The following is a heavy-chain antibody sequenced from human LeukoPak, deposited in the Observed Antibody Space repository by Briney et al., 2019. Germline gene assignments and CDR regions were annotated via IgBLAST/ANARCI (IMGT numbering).Heavy chain of an antibody. D-gene: IGHD6-19*01. Sequence: GGSLGLSSAASGFTFSTYWMSWVRQAPGKGLEGVASIKQDGSETYYVDSVKGRFTISRDNAKNSLYLQMNSLRAEDTAVYYCARDRRIAVANYGMDVWGQGTTVTVSS. J-gene: IGHJ6*02. CDR2: IKQDGSET. V-gene: IGHV3-7*01. CDR3: ARDRRIAVANYGMDV. CDR1: GFTFSTYW.